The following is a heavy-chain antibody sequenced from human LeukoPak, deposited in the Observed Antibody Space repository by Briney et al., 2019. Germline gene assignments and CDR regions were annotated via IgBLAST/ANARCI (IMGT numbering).Heavy chain of an antibody. CDR2: INPSGGST. CDR3: ARDRQYYYDSSGYYASAFDI. V-gene: IGHV1-46*01. J-gene: IGHJ3*02. CDR1: GYTVTSYY. Sequence: ASVKVSCKASGYTVTSYYMHWVRQAPGQGLEWMGIINPSGGSTSYAQKFQGRVTTTRDTSTSTVYMELSSLRSEDTAVYYCARDRQYYYDSSGYYASAFDIWGQGTMVTVSS. D-gene: IGHD3-22*01.